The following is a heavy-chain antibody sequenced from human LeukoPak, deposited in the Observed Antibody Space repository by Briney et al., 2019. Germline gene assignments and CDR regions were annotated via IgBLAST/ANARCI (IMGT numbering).Heavy chain of an antibody. CDR1: GGSISSYY. D-gene: IGHD6-13*01. CDR3: ARQIASAGTAGFDF. Sequence: SETLSLTCTVSGGSISSYYWSWIRQPAGKGLEWIGRIYSTGSTNYTPSLKSRVTMSVDTSKNQFSLRLRSVTAADTAVYYCARQIASAGTAGFDFWGQGALVTVSS. V-gene: IGHV4-4*07. J-gene: IGHJ4*02. CDR2: IYSTGST.